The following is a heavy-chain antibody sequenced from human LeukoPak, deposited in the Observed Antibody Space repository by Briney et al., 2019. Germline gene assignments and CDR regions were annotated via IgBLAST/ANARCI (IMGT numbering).Heavy chain of an antibody. CDR3: ARSSISSYYGD. D-gene: IGHD1-26*01. V-gene: IGHV3-66*01. Sequence: GGSLRLSCAGSGFTVSSSYMSWVRHAPGGGLEWVSILYSGGSIFYADSGKGRFTISRNISKNMLHLQMNSLRAGDTAVYYCARSSISSYYGDWGQGTLVTVSS. J-gene: IGHJ4*02. CDR2: LYSGGSI. CDR1: GFTVSSSY.